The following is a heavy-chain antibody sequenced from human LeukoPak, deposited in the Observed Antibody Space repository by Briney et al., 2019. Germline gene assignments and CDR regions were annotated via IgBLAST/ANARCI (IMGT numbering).Heavy chain of an antibody. J-gene: IGHJ4*02. CDR1: GFTFSSYA. D-gene: IGHD4-23*01. CDR2: IRSKDHGGTT. Sequence: PGGSLRLSCAASGFTFSSYAMSWFRQAPGKGLEWLSFIRSKDHGGTTEYAASVKGRFTISRDDSNSIAYLQMNSLIIEDTAVYFCTRDPHYYHGNPHDFWGQGTRVTVSS. CDR3: TRDPHYYHGNPHDF. V-gene: IGHV3-49*03.